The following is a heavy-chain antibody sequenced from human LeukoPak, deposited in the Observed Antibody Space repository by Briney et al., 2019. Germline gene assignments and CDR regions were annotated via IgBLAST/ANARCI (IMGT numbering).Heavy chain of an antibody. D-gene: IGHD4-17*01. CDR3: AKEIWPTVTTPGWTYFDY. J-gene: IGHJ4*02. CDR2: IRYDGSNK. CDR1: GFTFSSYG. V-gene: IGHV3-30*02. Sequence: GGSLRLSCAPSGFTFSSYGMHWVRQAPGEGLEWVAFIRYDGSNKYYGNSVKGRFTIYRDNSRNTLYLQMNSLRAEDTAVYYCAKEIWPTVTTPGWTYFDYWGQGTLVTVSS.